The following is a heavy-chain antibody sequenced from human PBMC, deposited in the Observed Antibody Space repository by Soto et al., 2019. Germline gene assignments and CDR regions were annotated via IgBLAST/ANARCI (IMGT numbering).Heavy chain of an antibody. Sequence: QVQLVESGGGVVQPGRSLRLSCAASGFTFSSYAMHWVRQAPGKGLEWVAVISYDGSNKYYADSVKGRFTISRANSKNTLYLQMNSLRADYTAVYYCARDSADYGDYVGYFDYWVQGTLVTVSS. CDR3: ARDSADYGDYVGYFDY. J-gene: IGHJ4*02. V-gene: IGHV3-30-3*01. CDR1: GFTFSSYA. CDR2: ISYDGSNK. D-gene: IGHD4-17*01.